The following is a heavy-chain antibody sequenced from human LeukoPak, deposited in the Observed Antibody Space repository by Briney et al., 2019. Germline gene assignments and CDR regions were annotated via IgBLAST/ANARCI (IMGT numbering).Heavy chain of an antibody. D-gene: IGHD7-27*01. Sequence: GGSLRLSCAASGFTFSSYSMNWVRQAPGKGLEWVSYISSSSIIYYADSVKGRFTISRDNAKKLLFLQMNSLRADDTAVYYCARDPPNWGFGYWGLGTLVTVSS. CDR2: ISSSSII. J-gene: IGHJ4*02. V-gene: IGHV3-48*01. CDR1: GFTFSSYS. CDR3: ARDPPNWGFGY.